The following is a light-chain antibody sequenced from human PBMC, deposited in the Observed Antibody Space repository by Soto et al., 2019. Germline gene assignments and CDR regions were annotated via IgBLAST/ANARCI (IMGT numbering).Light chain of an antibody. Sequence: SSELTQPPSVSGAPGQSATITCGGNNIGSKSVHWYQQKPGQAPELVVYDDSDRPSGIPERFSGSNSGNTATLTISRVEAGDEADYYCHVWDSSSGPVVFGGGTKLTVL. CDR3: HVWDSSSGPVV. CDR1: NIGSKS. J-gene: IGLJ2*01. V-gene: IGLV3-21*02. CDR2: DDS.